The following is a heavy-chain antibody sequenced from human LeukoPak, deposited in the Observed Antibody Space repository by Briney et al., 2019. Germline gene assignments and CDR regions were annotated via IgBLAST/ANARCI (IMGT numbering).Heavy chain of an antibody. CDR1: GFTFSSYA. CDR2: ISYDGSNK. J-gene: IGHJ4*02. CDR3: AKDWMGSSLTDY. D-gene: IGHD6-13*01. Sequence: GRSLRLSCAASGFTFSSYAMHWVRQAPGKGLEWVVVISYDGSNKYYADSVKGRFTISRDNSKNTLYLQMNSLRAEDTAVYYCAKDWMGSSLTDYWGQGTLVTVSS. V-gene: IGHV3-30-3*01.